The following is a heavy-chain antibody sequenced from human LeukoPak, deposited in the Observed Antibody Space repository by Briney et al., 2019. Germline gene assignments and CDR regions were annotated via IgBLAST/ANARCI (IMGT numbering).Heavy chain of an antibody. J-gene: IGHJ4*02. V-gene: IGHV4-39*01. CDR2: IYYSGTT. CDR3: VRHFYYFDTSGYSNFDS. Sequence: SETLSLTCTVSGGSIRSSTYYWGWVRQPPGKGLEYVGRIYYSGTTSYNPSLKSRLTISVYTYKNQFSLKLSSVTATDTAIYYCVRHFYYFDTSGYSNFDSWGQGSLVTVSS. D-gene: IGHD3-22*01. CDR1: GGSIRSSTYY.